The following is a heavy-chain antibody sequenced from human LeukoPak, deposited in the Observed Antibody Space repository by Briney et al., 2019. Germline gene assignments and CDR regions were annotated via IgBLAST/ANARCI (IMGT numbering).Heavy chain of an antibody. V-gene: IGHV1-2*02. J-gene: IGHJ5*02. D-gene: IGHD5-18*01. CDR1: GYTFTGYY. Sequence: ASVKVSCKASGYTFTGYYMHWVRQAPGQGLEWMGWINPNSGGTNYAQKFQGRVTMTRDTSISTAYMELSRLRSDDTAVYYCAKDSAMVTGWFDPWGQGTLVTVSS. CDR2: INPNSGGT. CDR3: AKDSAMVTGWFDP.